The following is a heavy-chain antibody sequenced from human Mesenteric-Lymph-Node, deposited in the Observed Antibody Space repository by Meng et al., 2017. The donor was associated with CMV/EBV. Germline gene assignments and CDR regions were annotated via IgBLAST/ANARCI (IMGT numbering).Heavy chain of an antibody. D-gene: IGHD5/OR15-5a*01. CDR3: ARDTIASALDY. V-gene: IGHV3-48*01. CDR1: GFNFGAYS. J-gene: IGHJ4*02. CDR2: IDSFSSTM. Sequence: GESLKISCAASGFNFGAYSMNWVRQAPGKGLEWLAYIDSFSSTMYYTDSIKGRFTISRDNAKSSLYLQMNSLSAEDTAVYYCARDTIASALDYWGQGVLVTVSS.